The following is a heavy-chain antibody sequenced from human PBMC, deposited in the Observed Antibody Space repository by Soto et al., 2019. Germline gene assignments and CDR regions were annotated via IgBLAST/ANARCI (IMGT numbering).Heavy chain of an antibody. CDR3: ARAGENYGSGTFSPPLRYYFNS. D-gene: IGHD3-10*01. Sequence: QVQLVQSGTEVKKPGASVKVSCKASGYTFTTHYMHWVRQAPGQGLEWMGIINPSGGRTNYARKFQGRVTLTSDTSTNTVYVELTSLRSEDTAIYFCARAGENYGSGTFSPPLRYYFNSWGQGTLVTVSS. CDR2: INPSGGRT. J-gene: IGHJ4*02. CDR1: GYTFTTHY. V-gene: IGHV1-46*01.